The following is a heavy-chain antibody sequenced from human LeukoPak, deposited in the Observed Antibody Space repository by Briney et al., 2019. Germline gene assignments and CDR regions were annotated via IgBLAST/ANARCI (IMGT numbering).Heavy chain of an antibody. CDR1: GGSIRSNSYW. Sequence: PSETLSLTCLVSGGSIRSNSYWWGWIRQPPGKGLEWIGSIYYGGSTYYSPSLKSRVTMSVDTPKNQFSLKLNSVTAADTAVYYCARHEDGYYSESSGYYFDYWGQGTLVTVSS. CDR3: ARHEDGYYSESSGYYFDY. V-gene: IGHV4-39*01. CDR2: IYYGGST. D-gene: IGHD3-22*01. J-gene: IGHJ4*02.